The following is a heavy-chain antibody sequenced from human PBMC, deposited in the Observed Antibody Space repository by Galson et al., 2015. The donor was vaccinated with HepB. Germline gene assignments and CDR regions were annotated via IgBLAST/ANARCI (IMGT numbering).Heavy chain of an antibody. CDR1: GFTFSSYA. Sequence: LRLSCAASGFTFSSYAMSWVRQAPGKGLEWVSTIVPGGGSTYSADSVKGRFTVSRDNSKNTVYLQMISLRAEDTAVYYCAKVAYSSGRYSHYYYGMDVWGQGTTVTVSS. V-gene: IGHV3-23*01. CDR3: AKVAYSSGRYSHYYYGMDV. CDR2: IVPGGGST. D-gene: IGHD6-19*01. J-gene: IGHJ6*02.